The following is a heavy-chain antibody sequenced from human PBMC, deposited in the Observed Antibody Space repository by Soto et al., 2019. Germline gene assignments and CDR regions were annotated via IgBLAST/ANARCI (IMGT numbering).Heavy chain of an antibody. J-gene: IGHJ6*02. Sequence: GVSLRLSCAASGFTFSGSAMHWVRQASGKGLEWVGRIRSKANSYATAYAASVKGRFTISRDDSKNTAYLQMNSLKTEDTAVYYCTSSPGITAAGNSYYYSYGMDVWGQGTTVTVSS. CDR3: TSSPGITAAGNSYYYSYGMDV. CDR1: GFTFSGSA. D-gene: IGHD6-13*01. CDR2: IRSKANSYAT. V-gene: IGHV3-73*01.